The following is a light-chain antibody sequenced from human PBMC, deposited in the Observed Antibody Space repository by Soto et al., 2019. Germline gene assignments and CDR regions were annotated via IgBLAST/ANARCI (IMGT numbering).Light chain of an antibody. J-gene: IGKJ4*01. CDR1: RTINTY. CDR3: QQTYSDTS. CDR2: GAS. V-gene: IGKV1-39*01. Sequence: DVRMTQSPSSLSASVGDTITITCRASRTINTYLNWFQQKPGEPPRLLIYGASTLHDGVPSRFSGSGSGADFTLTISGLQPEDFASYHCQQTYSDTSFGGGTKVDI.